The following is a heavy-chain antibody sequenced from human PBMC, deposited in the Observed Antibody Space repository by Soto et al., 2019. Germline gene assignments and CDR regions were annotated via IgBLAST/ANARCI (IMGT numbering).Heavy chain of an antibody. D-gene: IGHD2-15*01. J-gene: IGHJ6*02. CDR2: ISAYNGNT. CDR1: GYTFTSYG. Sequence: ASVKVSCKASGYTFTSYGISWVRQAPGQGLEWMGWISAYNGNTNYAQKLQGRVTMTTDTSTSTAYMELRSLRSGDTAVYYCARDHCSGGSCSLYYYYGMDVWGQGTTVTVSS. CDR3: ARDHCSGGSCSLYYYYGMDV. V-gene: IGHV1-18*01.